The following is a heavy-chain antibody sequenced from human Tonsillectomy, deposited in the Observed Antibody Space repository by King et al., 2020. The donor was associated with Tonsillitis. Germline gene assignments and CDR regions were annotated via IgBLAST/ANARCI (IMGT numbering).Heavy chain of an antibody. CDR3: ARRGIINYGMDV. D-gene: IGHD2-15*01. V-gene: IGHV1-69*01. CDR2: IIPLFVGT. CDR1: VGTFNNYG. Sequence: QLVQSGAEVKKPGSSLKVSCKASVGTFNNYGISWVRQAPGQGLEWMGEIIPLFVGTNYAQKFQCRVTITADESTRTAYMELSSLRSDDTAVYYCARRGIINYGMDVWGQGTTVIVSS. J-gene: IGHJ6*02.